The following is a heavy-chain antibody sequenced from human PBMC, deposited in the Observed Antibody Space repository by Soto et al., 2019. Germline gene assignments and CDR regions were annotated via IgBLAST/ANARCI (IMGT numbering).Heavy chain of an antibody. CDR3: ARDSAPLRGCWSDP. CDR2: INAGNGNT. J-gene: IGHJ5*02. D-gene: IGHD2-8*01. V-gene: IGHV1-3*01. CDR1: GSTFTTYA. Sequence: QVRLVQSGAEMKKPGASVKLSCKASGSTFTTYAVHWVGQAPGQSLEWMGWINAGNGNTKYSQKCQDRVTLSIDTSTSIAYMELNSLTSEDTAIYYCARDSAPLRGCWSDPWSQGALLTVSS.